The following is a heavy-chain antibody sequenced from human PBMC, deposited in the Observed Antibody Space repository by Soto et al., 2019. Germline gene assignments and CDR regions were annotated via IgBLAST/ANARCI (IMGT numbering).Heavy chain of an antibody. J-gene: IGHJ4*02. V-gene: IGHV1-69*02. CDR2: IISILGIA. CDR3: ARVTNGGN. Sequence: QVQLVQSGAEVKKPGSSVKVSCKASGGTFSSYTISWVRQAPGQGLEWMGRIISILGIANYAQKFQGRVTITADKSTSTAYMELSSLRSEDTAVYYCARVTNGGNWGQGTLVTVSS. D-gene: IGHD4-17*01. CDR1: GGTFSSYT.